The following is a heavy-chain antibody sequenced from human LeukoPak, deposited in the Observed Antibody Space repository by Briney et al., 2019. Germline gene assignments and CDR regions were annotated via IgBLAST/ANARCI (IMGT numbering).Heavy chain of an antibody. CDR2: ISAYNGNT. Sequence: ASVKVSCKASGYTFTSYGISWVRQAPGQGLEWMGWISAYNGNTNYAQKLQGRVTVTTDTSTSTAYMELRSLRSDDTAVYYCARVLLWFGEYYPDYWGQGTLVTVSS. CDR3: ARVLLWFGEYYPDY. J-gene: IGHJ4*02. D-gene: IGHD3-10*01. CDR1: GYTFTSYG. V-gene: IGHV1-18*01.